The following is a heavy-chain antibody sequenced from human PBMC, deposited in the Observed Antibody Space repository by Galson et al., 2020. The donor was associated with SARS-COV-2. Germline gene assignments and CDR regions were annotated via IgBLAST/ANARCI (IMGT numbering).Heavy chain of an antibody. J-gene: IGHJ3*01. V-gene: IGHV3-48*03. CDR2: ISDSGTNT. CDR1: GFTFTSYE. Sequence: GESLKISCAASGFTFTSYEMHWVRQAPGKGLEWISYISDSGTNTYYADSVKGRFTISRDNTKKSVYLQMTSLRAEDTAVYYCASPDLAAANFFGAFDLGGRGTMVTVSS. D-gene: IGHD6-13*01. CDR3: ASPDLAAANFFGAFDL.